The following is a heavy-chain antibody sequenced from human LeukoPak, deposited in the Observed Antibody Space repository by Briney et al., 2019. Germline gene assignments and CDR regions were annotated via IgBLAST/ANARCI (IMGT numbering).Heavy chain of an antibody. CDR1: GFTFDDYA. V-gene: IGHV3-43*02. J-gene: IGHJ4*02. CDR3: AKPLTYYYGSGTLAALDY. CDR2: ISGDGGST. Sequence: PGGSLRLSCAASGFTFDDYAMHWVRQAPGKGLEWVSLISGDGGSTYYADSVKGRFTISRDNSKNSLYLQMNSLRTEDTALYYCAKPLTYYYGSGTLAALDYWGQGTRVTVSS. D-gene: IGHD3-10*01.